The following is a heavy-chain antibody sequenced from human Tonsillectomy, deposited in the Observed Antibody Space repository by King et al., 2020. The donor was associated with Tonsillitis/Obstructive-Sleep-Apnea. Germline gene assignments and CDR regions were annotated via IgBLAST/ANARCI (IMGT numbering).Heavy chain of an antibody. V-gene: IGHV1-2*02. CDR3: ARDFPSSPFFDH. CDR2: ISPNSGGT. D-gene: IGHD6-6*01. CDR1: GFTFSGYY. Sequence: VQLVESGAEVEKPGASVKVSCRASGFTFSGYYMHWVRQAPGQGLEWMGWISPNSGGTNYAQKFQGRVTMTRDTSISTAYMELSRLRSDDTAVYYCARDFPSSPFFDHWGQGTLVTVSS. J-gene: IGHJ4*02.